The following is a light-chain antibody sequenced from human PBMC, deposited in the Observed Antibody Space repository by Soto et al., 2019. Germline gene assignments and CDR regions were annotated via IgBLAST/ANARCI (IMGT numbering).Light chain of an antibody. CDR3: QHYDKYAWT. CDR1: QSISSW. J-gene: IGKJ1*01. Sequence: DIQMTQSPSTLSASVGDRVTITCRASQSISSWLAWYQQKPGKAPKLLIYKASTLESGVPSRFSGSGSGTEFTLTISSLQPDDFATYYCQHYDKYAWTFGKGTKADIK. CDR2: KAS. V-gene: IGKV1-5*03.